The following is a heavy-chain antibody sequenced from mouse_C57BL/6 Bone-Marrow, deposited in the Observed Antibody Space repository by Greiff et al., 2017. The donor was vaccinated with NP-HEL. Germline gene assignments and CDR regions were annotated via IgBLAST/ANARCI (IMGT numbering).Heavy chain of an antibody. J-gene: IGHJ3*01. D-gene: IGHD2-4*01. CDR1: GYTFTDYY. Sequence: QLQQSGPELVKPGASVKISCKASGYTFTDYYMNWVKQSHGKSLEWIGDINPNNGGTSYNQKFKGKATLTVDKSSSTAYMELRSLTSEDSAVYYCARGRGIIYYDPPFAYWGQGTLVTVSA. CDR3: ARGRGIIYYDPPFAY. CDR2: INPNNGGT. V-gene: IGHV1-26*01.